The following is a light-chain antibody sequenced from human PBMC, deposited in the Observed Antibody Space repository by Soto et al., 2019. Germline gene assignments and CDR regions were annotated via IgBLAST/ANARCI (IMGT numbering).Light chain of an antibody. CDR3: QQYGSSPPYT. Sequence: EVVLTQSPGTLSFSPGERATLSSRASQSVSNNYLAWYQQKPGQPPKLLIFGSSDRATGIPDRFSGSGSGTDFTLTISSLEPEDFAVYYCQQYGSSPPYTFGQGTKLEIK. J-gene: IGKJ2*01. CDR2: GSS. CDR1: QSVSNNY. V-gene: IGKV3-20*01.